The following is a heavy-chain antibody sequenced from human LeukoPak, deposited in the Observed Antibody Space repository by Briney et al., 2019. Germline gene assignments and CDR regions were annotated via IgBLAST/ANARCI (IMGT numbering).Heavy chain of an antibody. CDR1: GFTFSSYW. Sequence: GGSLRLSCAASGFTFSSYWMSWVRQAPGKGLEWVANIKQDGSEKYHVDSVKGRFTISRDNAKNSLYLQMNSLRAEDTAVYYCARFTCSSTSCPYYYGMDVWGQGTTVTVSS. CDR2: IKQDGSEK. CDR3: ARFTCSSTSCPYYYGMDV. D-gene: IGHD2-2*01. V-gene: IGHV3-7*01. J-gene: IGHJ6*02.